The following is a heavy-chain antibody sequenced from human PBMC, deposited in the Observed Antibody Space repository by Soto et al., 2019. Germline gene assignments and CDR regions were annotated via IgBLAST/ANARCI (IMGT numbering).Heavy chain of an antibody. Sequence: QVQLVQSGAEVKKPGASVKVSCKASGYTYTSYAMHWVRQAPGQRLEWMGWINAGNGNTKYSQKFQGRVTITRDTSASTAYMELSSLRSEDTAVYYCARVSLGFWSGPTSHYYMDVWGKGTTVTVSS. V-gene: IGHV1-3*01. D-gene: IGHD3-3*01. J-gene: IGHJ6*03. CDR1: GYTYTSYA. CDR2: INAGNGNT. CDR3: ARVSLGFWSGPTSHYYMDV.